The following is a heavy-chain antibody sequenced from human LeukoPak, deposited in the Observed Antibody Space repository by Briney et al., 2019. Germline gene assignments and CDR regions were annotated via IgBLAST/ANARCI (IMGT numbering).Heavy chain of an antibody. D-gene: IGHD3-9*01. CDR2: ISSSGTAT. CDR1: GFTFTDFY. CDR3: ARGGNYDILTGYIFDY. V-gene: IGHV3-11*01. J-gene: IGHJ4*02. Sequence: GGSLRLSCAASGFTFTDFYMTWIRQAPGKGLEWVSYISSSGTATYYADSVKGRFTISRDNAKNSLYLQMNSLRAEDTAVYYCARGGNYDILTGYIFDYWGQGTLVTVSS.